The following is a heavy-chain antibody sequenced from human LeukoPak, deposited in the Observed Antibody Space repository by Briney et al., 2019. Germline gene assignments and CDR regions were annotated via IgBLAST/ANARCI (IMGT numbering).Heavy chain of an antibody. D-gene: IGHD1-26*01. Sequence: GASVKVSCKASGYTFTGYYMHWVRQAPGQGLELMGWINPNSGGTNYAQKFQGRVTMTRDTSISTAYMELSRLRSDDTAVYYCASLLVGYRYWFDPWGQGTLVTVSS. CDR1: GYTFTGYY. J-gene: IGHJ5*02. V-gene: IGHV1-2*02. CDR2: INPNSGGT. CDR3: ASLLVGYRYWFDP.